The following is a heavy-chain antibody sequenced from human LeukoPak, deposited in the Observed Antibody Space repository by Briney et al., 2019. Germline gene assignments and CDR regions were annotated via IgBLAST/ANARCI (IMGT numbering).Heavy chain of an antibody. J-gene: IGHJ4*02. CDR2: INDDGSTT. CDR3: ARDPDSSGYYSFDY. CDR1: GFTFSNYW. D-gene: IGHD3-22*01. V-gene: IGHV3-74*01. Sequence: GGSLRLSCAASGFTFSNYWMQWVRQAPGKGLVWVSRINDDGSTTSYADSVKGRFTISRDNAKNTLYLQMNSLRAEDTAVYYCARDPDSSGYYSFDYWGQGTLVTVSS.